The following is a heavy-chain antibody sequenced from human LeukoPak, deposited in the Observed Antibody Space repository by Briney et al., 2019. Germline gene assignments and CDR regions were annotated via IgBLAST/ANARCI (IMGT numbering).Heavy chain of an antibody. CDR2: ISGSGGSS. J-gene: IGHJ4*02. V-gene: IGHV3-23*01. Sequence: PGGSLRLSCAASGFTFSNYAMTWVRQAPGKGLEWVSVISGSGGSSYYADTVKGRFTISRDNSKNTLYLQMNSLRAEDTAVYYCAKQQRTFDYWGQGMLVTVSS. CDR1: GFTFSNYA. CDR3: AKQQRTFDY. D-gene: IGHD6-25*01.